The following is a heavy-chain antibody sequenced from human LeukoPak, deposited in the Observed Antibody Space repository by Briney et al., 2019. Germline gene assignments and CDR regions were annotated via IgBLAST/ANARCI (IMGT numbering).Heavy chain of an antibody. CDR3: ATDGMVRGPDAWFDS. CDR1: GGSVSSGRYY. Sequence: SQTLSLTCTVSGGSVSSGRYYWSWIRQPAGKGLEWIGRIYTRGRTNYNPSLKSRVTISVDTSKNQFSLNLTSVPAADTAVYYCATDGMVRGPDAWFDSWGQGTLVTVSS. CDR2: IYTRGRT. J-gene: IGHJ5*01. D-gene: IGHD3-10*01. V-gene: IGHV4-61*02.